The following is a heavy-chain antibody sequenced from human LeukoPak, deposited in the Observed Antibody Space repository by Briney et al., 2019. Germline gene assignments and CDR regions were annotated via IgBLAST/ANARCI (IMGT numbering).Heavy chain of an antibody. Sequence: ASVKVSCKASGYTFTSYGISWVRQAPGQGLEWMGWISAYNGNTNYAQKLQGRVTMTTDTSTSTAYMELRSLRSDDTAVYYCAIASDGYYYDSRGAFDIWGQGTMVTVSS. CDR3: AIASDGYYYDSRGAFDI. CDR1: GYTFTSYG. D-gene: IGHD3-22*01. V-gene: IGHV1-18*01. CDR2: ISAYNGNT. J-gene: IGHJ3*02.